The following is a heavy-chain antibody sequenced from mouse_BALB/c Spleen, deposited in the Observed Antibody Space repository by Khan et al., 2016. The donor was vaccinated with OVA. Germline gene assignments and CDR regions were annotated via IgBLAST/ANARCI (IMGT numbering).Heavy chain of an antibody. CDR1: GFSLTNYG. CDR3: ARNRNGYFDY. D-gene: IGHD1-1*02. J-gene: IGHJ2*01. V-gene: IGHV2-2*02. Sequence: QVQLKESGPGLVQPSQSLSITCTVSGFSLTNYGVHWVRQSPGKGLEWLGMIWSGGITDYNATFISRLTISKDNSRSHVFFKMNSLQASDTAIYYCARNRNGYFDYWGQGTTLTVSS. CDR2: IWSGGIT.